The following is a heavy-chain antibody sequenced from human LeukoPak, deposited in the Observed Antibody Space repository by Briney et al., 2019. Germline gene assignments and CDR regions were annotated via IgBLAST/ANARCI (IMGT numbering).Heavy chain of an antibody. V-gene: IGHV4-30-2*01. CDR2: IYHSGST. CDR3: ARVGLDRYCSGGSCSNWFDP. Sequence: SETLSLTCAVSGGSISSGGYSWSWIRQPPGKGLEWIGYIYHSGSTYYNPSLKSRVTISVDRSKNQFSLKLSSVTAADTAVYYCARVGLDRYCSGGSCSNWFDPWGQGTLVTVSS. J-gene: IGHJ5*02. CDR1: GGSISSGGYS. D-gene: IGHD2-15*01.